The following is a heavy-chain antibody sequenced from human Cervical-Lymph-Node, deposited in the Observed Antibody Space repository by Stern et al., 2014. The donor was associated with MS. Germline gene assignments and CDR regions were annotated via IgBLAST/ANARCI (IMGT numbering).Heavy chain of an antibody. CDR1: GYSFNTYW. CDR3: ARFSRFTSSSRLTYSYYGMDV. Sequence: EVQLEESGAEVKKPGESLKISCKGSGYSFNTYWIAWVRQMPGKGLEWMGIIYPGDSDTRYSPSFQGQVTISADKSIDTAYLQWSSLKASDTAMYYCARFSRFTSSSRLTYSYYGMDVWGQGTTVTVSS. V-gene: IGHV5-51*01. J-gene: IGHJ6*02. CDR2: IYPGDSDT. D-gene: IGHD6-6*01.